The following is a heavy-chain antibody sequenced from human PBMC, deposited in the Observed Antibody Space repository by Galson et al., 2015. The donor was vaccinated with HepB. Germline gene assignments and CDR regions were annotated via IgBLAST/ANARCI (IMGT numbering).Heavy chain of an antibody. V-gene: IGHV3-23*01. D-gene: IGHD1-1*01. J-gene: IGHJ4*02. CDR3: ARGTTSIDY. CDR2: ISMSGGST. CDR1: GFTFRSLG. Sequence: SLRLSCATSGFTFRSLGMTWVRQAAGTGLECVAAISMSGGSTDYADSVKGRFTISRDNSNNMLYLQMNNLRVEDTAVYYCARGTTSIDYWGQGTQVSVSS.